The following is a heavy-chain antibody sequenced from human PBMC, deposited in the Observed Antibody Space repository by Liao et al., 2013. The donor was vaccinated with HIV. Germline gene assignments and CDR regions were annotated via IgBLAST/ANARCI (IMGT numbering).Heavy chain of an antibody. CDR3: ARGASFFDY. Sequence: QVQLQESGPGLVKPSETLSLTCTVSGGSTSGYYWIWVRQPAGKGLEWIGRISNTGGARYNPSLRSRVTMSVDTSKNQFSLNLNSATAADTAIYFCARGASFFDYWGQGILVSVSS. V-gene: IGHV4-4*07. CDR1: GGSTSGYY. J-gene: IGHJ4*02. D-gene: IGHD4/OR15-4a*01. CDR2: ISNTGGA.